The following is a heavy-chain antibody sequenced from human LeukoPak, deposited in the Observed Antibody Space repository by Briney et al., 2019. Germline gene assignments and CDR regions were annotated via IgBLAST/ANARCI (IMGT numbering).Heavy chain of an antibody. J-gene: IGHJ1*01. CDR3: ARAAVMTTVTTSFEH. Sequence: ASVKVSCKASGGTFSGYAISWVRQAPGQGLEWMGGIIPIFGTANYAQKFQGRVTITADEATHTAYMELSSLRSEDTAVYYCARAAVMTTVTTSFEHWGQGTLVTVSS. CDR1: GGTFSGYA. V-gene: IGHV1-69*13. D-gene: IGHD4-17*01. CDR2: IIPIFGTA.